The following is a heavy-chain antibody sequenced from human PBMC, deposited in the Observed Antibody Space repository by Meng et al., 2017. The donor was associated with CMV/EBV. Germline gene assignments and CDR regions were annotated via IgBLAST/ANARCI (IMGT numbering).Heavy chain of an antibody. D-gene: IGHD3-3*01. Sequence: GSVRSGSYCWTWPRQPPGKGLEWIGYAYYNGGTNYSPSLRSRVTILIDASKNQFSLELTSVTAADTAVYYCARGHDFWSGYYLFDPWGQGTLVTVSS. CDR3: ARGHDFWSGYYLFDP. J-gene: IGHJ5*02. V-gene: IGHV4-61*01. CDR2: AYYNGGT. CDR1: GSVRSGSYC.